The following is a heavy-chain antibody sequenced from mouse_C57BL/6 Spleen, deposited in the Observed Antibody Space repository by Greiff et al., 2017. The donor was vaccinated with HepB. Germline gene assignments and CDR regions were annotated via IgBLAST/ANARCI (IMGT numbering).Heavy chain of an antibody. CDR3: TRLLVTTVVATDFDV. J-gene: IGHJ1*03. Sequence: VQLQQSGAELVRPGASVTLSCKASGYTFTDYEMHWVKQTPVHGLEWIGAIDPETGGTAYNQKFKGKAILTADKSSSTAYMELRSLTSEDSAVYYCTRLLVTTVVATDFDVWGTGTTVTVSS. V-gene: IGHV1-15*01. CDR2: IDPETGGT. D-gene: IGHD1-1*01. CDR1: GYTFTDYE.